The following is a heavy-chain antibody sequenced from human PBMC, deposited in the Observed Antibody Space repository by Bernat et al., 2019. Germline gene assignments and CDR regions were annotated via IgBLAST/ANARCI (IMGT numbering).Heavy chain of an antibody. CDR1: GFTFSSYS. V-gene: IGHV3-21*01. CDR2: ISSSSSYI. J-gene: IGHJ4*02. Sequence: EVQLVESGGGLVKPGGSLRLSCAASGFTFSSYSMNWVRQAPGKGLEWVSSISSSSSYIYYADSVKGQFTISRDNAKNSLYLQMNSLRAEDTAVYYCARVSDTAMVATDYWGQGTLVTVSS. CDR3: ARVSDTAMVATDY. D-gene: IGHD5-18*01.